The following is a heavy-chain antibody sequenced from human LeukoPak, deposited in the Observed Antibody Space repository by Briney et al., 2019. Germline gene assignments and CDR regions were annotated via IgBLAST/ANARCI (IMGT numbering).Heavy chain of an antibody. D-gene: IGHD3-10*01. Sequence: HPGGSLRLSCAGSGFSFSSYGMHWVRQAPGKGLEWVSGISWNSGSIDYADSVKGRFTISRDNAKNSLYLQMNSLRAEDTALYYCAKEASGSYGYRRWGYFDYWGQGTLVTVSS. CDR3: AKEASGSYGYRRWGYFDY. V-gene: IGHV3-9*01. CDR1: GFSFSSYG. CDR2: ISWNSGSI. J-gene: IGHJ4*02.